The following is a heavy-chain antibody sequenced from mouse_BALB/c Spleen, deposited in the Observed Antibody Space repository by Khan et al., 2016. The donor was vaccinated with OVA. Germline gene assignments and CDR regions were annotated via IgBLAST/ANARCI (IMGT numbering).Heavy chain of an antibody. D-gene: IGHD2-2*01. Sequence: EVELVESGGGLVKPGGSLKLSCSASGFTFSTYAMSWVRQTPEKRLEWVATISSGGHYTFYLDSVKGRFTISRDKAKNTLYLQMSSLRSEDTAMYYCARSLVDYYAMDYWGQGTSVTVSS. J-gene: IGHJ4*01. CDR2: ISSGGHYT. CDR3: ARSLVDYYAMDY. CDR1: GFTFSTYA. V-gene: IGHV5-9-3*01.